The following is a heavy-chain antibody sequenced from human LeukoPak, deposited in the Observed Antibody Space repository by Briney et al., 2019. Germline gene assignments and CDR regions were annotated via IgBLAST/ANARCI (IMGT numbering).Heavy chain of an antibody. CDR1: GYTFTSYA. D-gene: IGHD6-19*01. J-gene: IGHJ5*02. CDR3: VRDPDAVAGTGYNWFDP. V-gene: IGHV7-4-1*02. Sequence: ASVKVSCKASGYTFTSYAMNWVRQAPGQGLEWMGWINTNTGNPTYAQGFTGRFVFSLDTSVSTAYLQISSLKAEDTAVYYCVRDPDAVAGTGYNWFDPWGQGTLVTVSS. CDR2: INTNTGNP.